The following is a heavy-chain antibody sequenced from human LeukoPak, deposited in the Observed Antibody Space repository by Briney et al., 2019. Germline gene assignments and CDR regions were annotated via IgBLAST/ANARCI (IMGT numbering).Heavy chain of an antibody. D-gene: IGHD3-22*01. CDR1: GYTFTSYD. V-gene: IGHV1-8*03. Sequence: ASVKVSCKASGYTFTSYDINWVRQATGQGLEWMGWMNPNSGNTGYAQKFQGRVTITRNTSISTAYMELSSLRSEDTAVYYCARGYYYDSSGYEVDWDVWGKGTTVTVSS. CDR3: ARGYYYDSSGYEVDWDV. J-gene: IGHJ6*04. CDR2: MNPNSGNT.